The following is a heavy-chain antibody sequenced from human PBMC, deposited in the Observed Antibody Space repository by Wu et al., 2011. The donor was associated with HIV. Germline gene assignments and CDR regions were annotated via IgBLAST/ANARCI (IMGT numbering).Heavy chain of an antibody. J-gene: IGHJ4*02. D-gene: IGHD2-15*01. Sequence: SVKVSCKASGYTFTSYYMHWVRQAPGQGLEWMGIINPSGGSTSYAQKLQGRVTMTRDTSISTAYMEMTRLQSDDTAVYYCARAASAAGGDYWGQGTLVTVSS. V-gene: IGHV1-46*01. CDR1: GYTFTSYY. CDR3: ARAASAAGGDY. CDR2: INPSGGST.